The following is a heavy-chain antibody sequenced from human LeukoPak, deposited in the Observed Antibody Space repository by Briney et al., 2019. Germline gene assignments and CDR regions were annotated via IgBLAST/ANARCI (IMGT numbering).Heavy chain of an antibody. Sequence: GGSLRLSCAASGFTFNNYAMSWVRQAPGKGLEWVSVFSGGVSTTYYADSVKGRFTTSRDNPKNMLYLQMNSLRVEDTAVYYCAKAPQRSCGGVRCYPFDYWGQGALVTVSS. D-gene: IGHD2-15*01. CDR2: FSGGVSTT. J-gene: IGHJ4*02. CDR1: GFTFNNYA. CDR3: AKAPQRSCGGVRCYPFDY. V-gene: IGHV3-23*01.